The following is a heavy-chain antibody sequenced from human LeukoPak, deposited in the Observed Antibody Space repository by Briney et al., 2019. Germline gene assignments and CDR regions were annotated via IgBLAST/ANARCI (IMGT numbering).Heavy chain of an antibody. CDR2: IYTSGST. CDR3: ARERRLGFGELQWPHYYYYYMDV. CDR1: GGSISSNSYY. Sequence: SETLSLTCTVSGGSISSNSYYWSWIRQPAGKGLEWIGRIYTSGSTNYNPSLKSRVTMSVDTSKNQFSLKLSSVTAADTAVYYCARERRLGFGELQWPHYYYYYMDVWGKGTTVTISS. J-gene: IGHJ6*03. D-gene: IGHD3-10*01. V-gene: IGHV4-61*02.